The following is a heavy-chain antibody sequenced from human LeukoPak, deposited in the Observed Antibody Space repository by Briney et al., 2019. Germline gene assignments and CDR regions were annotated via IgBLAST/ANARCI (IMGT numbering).Heavy chain of an antibody. D-gene: IGHD2-2*02. Sequence: GESLKISCKGSGYSFTSYWIGWVRQMPGKGLEWMGIIYPGDSDTRYSPSFQGQVTISADKSISTAYLQWSTLKASDTAMYYCARWDCSSTSCYSNWFDPWGQGSLVTVCS. CDR2: IYPGDSDT. V-gene: IGHV5-51*01. CDR3: ARWDCSSTSCYSNWFDP. CDR1: GYSFTSYW. J-gene: IGHJ5*02.